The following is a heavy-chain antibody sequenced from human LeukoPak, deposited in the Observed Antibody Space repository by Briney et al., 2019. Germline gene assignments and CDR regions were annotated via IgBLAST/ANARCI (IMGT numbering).Heavy chain of an antibody. CDR1: GFTFSSYA. D-gene: IGHD2-21*01. CDR3: ARDTALAGGYCQY. J-gene: IGHJ4*02. V-gene: IGHV3-30*01. CDR2: ISYDGSNK. Sequence: GGSLRLSCAASGFTFSSYAMHWVRQAPGKGLEWVAVISYDGSNKYYADSVKGRFTISRDNSKNTLYLQMNSLRAEDTAVYYCARDTALAGGYCQYWGQGTLVTVSS.